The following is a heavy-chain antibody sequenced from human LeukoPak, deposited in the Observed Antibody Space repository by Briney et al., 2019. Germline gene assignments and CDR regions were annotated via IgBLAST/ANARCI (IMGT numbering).Heavy chain of an antibody. CDR1: GGSISGYY. J-gene: IGHJ6*03. D-gene: IGHD2-2*01. CDR3: ARAQRTSPLYMDV. V-gene: IGHV4-59*01. Sequence: PSETLSLTCTVSGGSISGYYWSWIRQPPGKGLEWIGYIYYSGSTNYNPSLKSRVTISVDTSKNQFSLKLSSVTAADTAVYYCARAQRTSPLYMDVWGKGTTVTVSS. CDR2: IYYSGST.